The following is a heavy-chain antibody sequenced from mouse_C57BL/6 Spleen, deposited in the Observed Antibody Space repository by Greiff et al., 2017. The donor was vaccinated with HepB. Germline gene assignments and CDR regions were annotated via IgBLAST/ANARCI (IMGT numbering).Heavy chain of an antibody. CDR1: GYAFSSYW. V-gene: IGHV1-80*01. J-gene: IGHJ4*01. D-gene: IGHD1-1*01. CDR3: AIITTVEGYYAMDY. Sequence: QVQLQQSGAELVKPGASVKISCKASGYAFSSYWMNWVKQRPGKGLEWIGQIYPGDGDTNYNGKFKGKATLTADKSSSTAYMQLSSLTSEDSAVYFCAIITTVEGYYAMDYWGQGTSVTVSS. CDR2: IYPGDGDT.